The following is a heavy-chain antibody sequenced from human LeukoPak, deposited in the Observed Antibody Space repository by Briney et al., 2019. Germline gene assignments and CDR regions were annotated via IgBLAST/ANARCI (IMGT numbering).Heavy chain of an antibody. CDR1: GYTFTSYG. J-gene: IGHJ4*02. CDR2: ISAYNGNT. D-gene: IGHD5-18*01. CDR3: ARDFGSYGYVNYFDY. V-gene: IGHV1-18*01. Sequence: GASVKVSCKASGYTFTSYGISWVRQAPGQGLEWMGWISAYNGNTNYAQKLQGRVTMTTDTSTSTAYMELRSLRSDDTAVYYCARDFGSYGYVNYFDYWGQGTLVTVSS.